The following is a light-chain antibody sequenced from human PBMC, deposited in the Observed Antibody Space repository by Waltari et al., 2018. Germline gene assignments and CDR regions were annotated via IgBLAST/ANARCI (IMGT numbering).Light chain of an antibody. CDR3: QQYGSSPWT. CDR2: GAS. CDR1: QSVSSSY. V-gene: IGKV3-20*01. J-gene: IGKJ1*01. Sequence: DIVLTQSPGTLSLSPGERVTLSCRASQSVSSSYFAWYQQKPGRAPRLLIYGASSRATGIPDRFSGSGSGTDFTLTISRLEPEDFVVYYCQQYGSSPWTFGQGTKVEIK.